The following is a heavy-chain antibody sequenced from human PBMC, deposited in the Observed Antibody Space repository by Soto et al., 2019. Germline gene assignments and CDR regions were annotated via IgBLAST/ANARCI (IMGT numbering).Heavy chain of an antibody. V-gene: IGHV3-23*01. J-gene: IGHJ6*03. CDR3: AKNEGYSYGFYYYYYMDV. D-gene: IGHD5-18*01. Sequence: QPGGSLRLSCAASGFTFSSYAVSWVRQAPGKGLEWVSAISGSGGSTYYADSVKGRFTISRDNSKNTLYLQMNSLRAEDTAVYYCAKNEGYSYGFYYYYYMDVWGKGTTVTVSS. CDR2: ISGSGGST. CDR1: GFTFSSYA.